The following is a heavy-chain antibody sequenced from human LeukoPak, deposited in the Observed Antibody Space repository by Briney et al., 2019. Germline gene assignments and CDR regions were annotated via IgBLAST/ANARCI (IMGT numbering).Heavy chain of an antibody. J-gene: IGHJ6*02. D-gene: IGHD1-14*01. Sequence: GASVKVSCKASGYTFTSYGISWVRQAPGQGLEWMGWISAYNGNTNHAQKLQGRVTMTTDTSTSTAYMELRSLRSDDTAVYYCARGPGRNPYYYYYYGMDVWGQGTTVTVSS. V-gene: IGHV1-18*01. CDR2: ISAYNGNT. CDR1: GYTFTSYG. CDR3: ARGPGRNPYYYYYYGMDV.